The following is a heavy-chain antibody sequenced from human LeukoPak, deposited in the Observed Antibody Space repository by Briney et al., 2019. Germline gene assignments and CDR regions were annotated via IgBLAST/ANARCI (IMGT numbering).Heavy chain of an antibody. CDR1: AYNSSTYG. Sequence: PQASVKVSCKLYAYNSSTYGISWVRQAPGQGLQWMGRIGASNGNTRYPQKFQGRVTMTTDTSTNTAYLEMGSLRSDDTAVYYCATIRKRPMVTRPGYFYYYMDVWGTGTTVTVSS. D-gene: IGHD5-18*01. J-gene: IGHJ6*03. V-gene: IGHV1-18*04. CDR2: IGASNGNT. CDR3: ATIRKRPMVTRPGYFYYYMDV.